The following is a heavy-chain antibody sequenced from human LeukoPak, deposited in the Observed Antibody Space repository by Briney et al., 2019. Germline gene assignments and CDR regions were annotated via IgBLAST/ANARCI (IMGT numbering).Heavy chain of an antibody. V-gene: IGHV1-69*13. D-gene: IGHD2-2*01. CDR1: GGTFISYA. J-gene: IGHJ4*02. Sequence: ASVKVSCKASGGTFISYAISWVRQAPGQGLEWMGGIIPIFGTANYAQKFQGRVTITADESTSTAYMELSSLRAEDTALYYCAKDACSSTSCSNDYWGQGTLVTVSS. CDR2: IIPIFGTA. CDR3: AKDACSSTSCSNDY.